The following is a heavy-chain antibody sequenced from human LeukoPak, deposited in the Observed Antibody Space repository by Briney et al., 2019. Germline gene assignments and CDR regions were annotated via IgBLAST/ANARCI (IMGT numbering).Heavy chain of an antibody. D-gene: IGHD3-22*01. CDR2: TSGSGTLT. V-gene: IGHV3-23*01. J-gene: IGHJ3*01. Sequence: GGSLRLSCATSGFSFGSYAMSWVRQAPGKGLEWVSSTSGSGTLTYYADSVRGRFTISRDNSKNTLYLQMSSLRAEDTATFYCAKYYYDSGGRGNDAFDVWGQGTLVTVSS. CDR3: AKYYYDSGGRGNDAFDV. CDR1: GFSFGSYA.